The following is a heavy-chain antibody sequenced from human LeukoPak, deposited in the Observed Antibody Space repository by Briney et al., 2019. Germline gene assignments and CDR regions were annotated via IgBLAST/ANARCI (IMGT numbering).Heavy chain of an antibody. CDR3: ARDVRYDILTGYYNYYYYYYYMDV. J-gene: IGHJ6*03. Sequence: SETLSLTCTVSGGSISSSSYYWGWIRQPPGKGLEWIGSIYYSGSTYYNPSLKSRVTISVDTSKNQFSLKLSSVTAADTAVYYCARDVRYDILTGYYNYYYYYYYMDVWGKGTTVTVSS. V-gene: IGHV4-39*07. CDR1: GGSISSSSYY. CDR2: IYYSGST. D-gene: IGHD3-9*01.